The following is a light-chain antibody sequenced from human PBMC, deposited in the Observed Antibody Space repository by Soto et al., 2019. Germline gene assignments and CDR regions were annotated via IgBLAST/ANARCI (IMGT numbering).Light chain of an antibody. CDR3: QSFDSSLRGV. J-gene: IGLJ1*01. CDR2: GNS. CDR1: SSDIGAGYD. V-gene: IGLV1-40*01. Sequence: QSVLTQPPSVSGAPGQRVTISCTGSSSDIGAGYDVHWYQQLPGTAPKLLIYGNSNRPSGVPDRFSGSKSGTSASLAITGLQAEEEAHYYCQSFDSSLRGVFGIGTQLTVL.